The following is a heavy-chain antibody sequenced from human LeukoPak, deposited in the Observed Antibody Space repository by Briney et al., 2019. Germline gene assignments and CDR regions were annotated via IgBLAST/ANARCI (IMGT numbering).Heavy chain of an antibody. D-gene: IGHD6-19*01. Sequence: SVKVSCKASGGTFSSYAISWVRQAPGQGLEWMGRIIPIVGIPNYAQKFQGRVTIIADKSTSTAYMELSSLRSEDTAVYYCARDEEQQWLGPAMLVPFDIWGQGTMVTVSS. CDR3: ARDEEQQWLGPAMLVPFDI. CDR2: IIPIVGIP. V-gene: IGHV1-69*04. CDR1: GGTFSSYA. J-gene: IGHJ3*02.